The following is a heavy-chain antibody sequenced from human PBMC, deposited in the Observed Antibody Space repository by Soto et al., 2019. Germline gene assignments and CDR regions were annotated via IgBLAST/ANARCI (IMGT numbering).Heavy chain of an antibody. CDR2: IYWDDDT. Sequence: QITLKESGPTVVKPTQTLTLTCTFSGFSLNNDGVGVGWIRQPPGKAPEWLAIIYWDDDTRYSPSLRSRLTMTKDSSKNQVVLTMTTMDPVDTATYFCAHSSLHYKKWFDPWGQGTLVTVSS. J-gene: IGHJ5*02. D-gene: IGHD1-20*01. V-gene: IGHV2-5*02. CDR1: GFSLNNDGVG. CDR3: AHSSLHYKKWFDP.